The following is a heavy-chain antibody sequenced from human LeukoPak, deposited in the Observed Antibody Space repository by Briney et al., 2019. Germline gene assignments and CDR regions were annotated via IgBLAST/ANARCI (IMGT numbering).Heavy chain of an antibody. CDR3: ARAPGILSGVAFDI. CDR1: GGSFSGHY. CDR2: INHSGST. D-gene: IGHD2/OR15-2a*01. J-gene: IGHJ3*02. Sequence: SETLSLTCAVYGGSFSGHYWSWIRQPPGKGLEWIGEINHSGSTNYNPSLKSRVTISVDTSKNQFSLKVTSVTAADTAVYYCARAPGILSGVAFDIWGQGTMVTVSS. V-gene: IGHV4-34*01.